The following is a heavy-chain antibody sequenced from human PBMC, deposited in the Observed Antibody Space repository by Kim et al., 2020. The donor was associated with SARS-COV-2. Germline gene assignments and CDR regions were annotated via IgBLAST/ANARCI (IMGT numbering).Heavy chain of an antibody. D-gene: IGHD3-10*01. CDR3: ARDYYGRGVFDP. Sequence: ASVKVSCKASGYTSNKFGVTWVRQAPGQGLEWMGWIGVYSGSTNFARQFQDRVTLTSDTSTTTAYMEMRSLKYDDTAVYYCARDYYGRGVFDPWGQGTLV. CDR1: GYTSNKFG. CDR2: IGVYSGST. J-gene: IGHJ5*02. V-gene: IGHV1-18*01.